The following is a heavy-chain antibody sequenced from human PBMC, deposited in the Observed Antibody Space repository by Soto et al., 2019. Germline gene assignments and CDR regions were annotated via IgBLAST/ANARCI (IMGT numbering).Heavy chain of an antibody. J-gene: IGHJ4*02. CDR1: GFTFSSYA. CDR2: ISGSGGST. D-gene: IGHD3-10*01. Sequence: GGSLRLSCAASGFTFSSYAMSWVRQAPGKGLEWVSAISGSGGSTYYADSVKGRFTISRDNSKNTLYLQMNSLRAEDTAVYYCAKDFLSRYYGSGSYFDYWGQGTLVTVSS. CDR3: AKDFLSRYYGSGSYFDY. V-gene: IGHV3-23*01.